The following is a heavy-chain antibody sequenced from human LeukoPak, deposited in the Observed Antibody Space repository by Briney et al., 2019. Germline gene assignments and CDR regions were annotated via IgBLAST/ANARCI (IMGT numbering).Heavy chain of an antibody. CDR1: GYTFTSYG. D-gene: IGHD2-2*01. Sequence: SVKVSCKASGYTFTSYGVSWVRQAPGQGLEWMGGIIPIFGTASYAQKFQGRVTITADESTSTAYMELSSLRSEDTAVYYCARVLVGVGPVRFDYWGQGTLVTVSS. CDR3: ARVLVGVGPVRFDY. J-gene: IGHJ4*02. CDR2: IIPIFGTA. V-gene: IGHV1-69*13.